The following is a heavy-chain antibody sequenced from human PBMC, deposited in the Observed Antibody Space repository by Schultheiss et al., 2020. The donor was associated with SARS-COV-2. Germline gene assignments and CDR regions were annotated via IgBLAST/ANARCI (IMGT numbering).Heavy chain of an antibody. CDR3: ARFPFWSGPEYYMDV. V-gene: IGHV1-69*13. D-gene: IGHD3-3*01. J-gene: IGHJ6*03. CDR2: IIPIFGTA. CDR1: GGTFSSYA. Sequence: SVKVSCKASGGTFSSYAISWVRQAPGQGLEWMGGIIPIFGTANYAQKFQGRVTITADESTSTAYMELSSLRSEDTAVYYCARFPFWSGPEYYMDVWGKGTTVIVSS.